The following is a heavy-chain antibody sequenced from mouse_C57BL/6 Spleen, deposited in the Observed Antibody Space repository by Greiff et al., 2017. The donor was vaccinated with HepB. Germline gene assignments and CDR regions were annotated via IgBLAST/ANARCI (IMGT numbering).Heavy chain of an antibody. V-gene: IGHV1-69*01. Sequence: QVQLKQPGAELVMPGASVKLSCKASGYTFTSYWMHWVKQRPGQGLEWIGEIDPSDSYTNYNQKFKGKSTLTVDKSSSTAYMQLSSLTSEGSAVYYCARGGGLRRVDYWGQGTTLTVSS. CDR1: GYTFTSYW. CDR2: IDPSDSYT. D-gene: IGHD2-2*01. CDR3: ARGGGLRRVDY. J-gene: IGHJ2*01.